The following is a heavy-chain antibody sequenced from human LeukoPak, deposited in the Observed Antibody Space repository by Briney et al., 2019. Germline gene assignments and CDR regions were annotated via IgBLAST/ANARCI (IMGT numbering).Heavy chain of an antibody. CDR3: AKDVGPAGGMDV. D-gene: IGHD2-2*01. Sequence: PGRSLRLSCAASGFTFSSYGMHWVRQAPGKGLEWVAVISYDGSSKYYADSVKGRFTISRDNSKNTLYLQMNSLRAEDTAVYYCAKDVGPAGGMDVWGQGTTVTVSS. V-gene: IGHV3-30*18. CDR2: ISYDGSSK. J-gene: IGHJ6*02. CDR1: GFTFSSYG.